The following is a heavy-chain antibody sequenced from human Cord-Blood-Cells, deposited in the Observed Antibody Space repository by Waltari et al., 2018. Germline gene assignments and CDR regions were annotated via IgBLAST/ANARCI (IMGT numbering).Heavy chain of an antibody. CDR1: GYTFTGYY. D-gene: IGHD3-22*01. V-gene: IGHV1-2*06. J-gene: IGHJ4*02. Sequence: QVQLVQSGAEVKKPGASVKVSCKASGYTFTGYYMHWVRQAPGQGLEWRGRNNPNSGGTNYAQKFQGRVTMTRDTSISTAYMELSRLRSDDTAVYYCARGEFYDSSGYYYYWGQGTLVTVSS. CDR3: ARGEFYDSSGYYYY. CDR2: NNPNSGGT.